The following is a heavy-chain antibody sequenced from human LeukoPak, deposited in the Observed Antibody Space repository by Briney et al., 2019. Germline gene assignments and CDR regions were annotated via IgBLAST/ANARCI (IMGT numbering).Heavy chain of an antibody. CDR2: IYSNGNT. CDR3: ARTSPIDY. Sequence: GGSLRLSCAASGFTIKTSYTTWVRQAPGKGLEWVSVIYSNGNTYYADSVKGRFTISRDNSKNTLYLQISSLRVEDTAMYYCARTSPIDYWGQGTLVSVSS. V-gene: IGHV3-53*01. J-gene: IGHJ4*02. CDR1: GFTIKTSY. D-gene: IGHD2-2*01.